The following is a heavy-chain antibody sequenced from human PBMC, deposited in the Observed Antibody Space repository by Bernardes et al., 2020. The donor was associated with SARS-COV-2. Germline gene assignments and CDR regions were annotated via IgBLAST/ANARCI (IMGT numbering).Heavy chain of an antibody. J-gene: IGHJ3*02. CDR3: AKARAEGGGFDM. D-gene: IGHD6-19*01. Sequence: SETLSLTCSVSGGSIRSTYWSWIRQPPGKGLEWIGYIYYRGNTKYNPSLKSRVTISADTSENQFSLKMISVTAADTAVYYCAKARAEGGGFDMWGLGTMVTVSS. CDR1: GGSIRSTY. V-gene: IGHV4-59*01. CDR2: IYYRGNT.